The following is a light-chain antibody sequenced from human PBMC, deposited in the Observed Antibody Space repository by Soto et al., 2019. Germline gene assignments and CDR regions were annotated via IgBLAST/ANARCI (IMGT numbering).Light chain of an antibody. CDR3: CSYVGSDIFYV. CDR1: NSDLGTYNL. J-gene: IGLJ1*01. CDR2: EVT. Sequence: SALTQPASVSGSPGQSITISCTGTNSDLGTYNLVSWYQQLPGKAPKTIIYEVTKRPSGVSKRFSGSKSGNTASLTISGLQAEDEADYYCCSYVGSDIFYVFGTGTKVTVL. V-gene: IGLV2-23*02.